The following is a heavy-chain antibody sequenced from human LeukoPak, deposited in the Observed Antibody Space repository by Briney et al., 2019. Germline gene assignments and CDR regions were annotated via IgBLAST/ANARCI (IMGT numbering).Heavy chain of an antibody. V-gene: IGHV3-74*01. Sequence: GRSLRLSCAASRFTFSKYWMLSVRQAPRKGLESVSRINTDGTVTTYADSVKGRFTVSRDNAENTMFLQMNSVRDEDTAVYYCATKQWLAPPPDSWGQGTPVTVSS. J-gene: IGHJ4*02. CDR3: ATKQWLAPPPDS. D-gene: IGHD6-19*01. CDR1: RFTFSKYW. CDR2: INTDGTVT.